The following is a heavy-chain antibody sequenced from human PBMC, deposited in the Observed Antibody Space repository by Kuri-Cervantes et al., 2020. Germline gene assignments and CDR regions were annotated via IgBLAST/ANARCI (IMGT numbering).Heavy chain of an antibody. CDR3: AKDTGEVDTAEIQPDY. Sequence: GEYLKLSCAASGFTFSSYAMHWVRQAPGKGLEWVAVISYDGSNKYYADSVKGRFTISRDNSKNTLYLQMNSLRAEDTAVYYCAKDTGEVDTAEIQPDYWGQGTLVTVSS. CDR1: GFTFSSYA. J-gene: IGHJ4*02. CDR2: ISYDGSNK. D-gene: IGHD5-18*01. V-gene: IGHV3-30*04.